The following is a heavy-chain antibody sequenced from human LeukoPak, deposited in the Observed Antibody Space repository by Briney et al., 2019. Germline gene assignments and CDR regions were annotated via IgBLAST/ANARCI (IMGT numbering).Heavy chain of an antibody. Sequence: GGSLRLSCAASGFTFSSYSMNWVRQAPGKGLEWVSSISSSSSYIYYADSVKGRFTISRDNAKNSLYLQMNSLRAEDTAVYYCARGRRFGGGLTFGWGQGTLVTVSS. D-gene: IGHD3-10*01. CDR2: ISSSSSYI. CDR1: GFTFSSYS. V-gene: IGHV3-21*01. J-gene: IGHJ4*02. CDR3: ARGRRFGGGLTFG.